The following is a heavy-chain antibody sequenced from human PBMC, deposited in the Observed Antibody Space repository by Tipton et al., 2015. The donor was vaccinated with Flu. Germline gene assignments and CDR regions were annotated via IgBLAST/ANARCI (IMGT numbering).Heavy chain of an antibody. J-gene: IGHJ5*02. CDR2: IHRSGTT. Sequence: LRLSCAVSGYSIRSSNYYWGWIRQPPGKGLEWIGNIHRSGTTYYNPSLKSRVTISVDASKNQFTLRLSSVTAADTAVYYCARRDYSNYVSEPKNWFDTWGQGTLVTVSS. CDR3: ARRDYSNYVSEPKNWFDT. D-gene: IGHD4-11*01. V-gene: IGHV4-38-2*01. CDR1: GYSIRSSNYY.